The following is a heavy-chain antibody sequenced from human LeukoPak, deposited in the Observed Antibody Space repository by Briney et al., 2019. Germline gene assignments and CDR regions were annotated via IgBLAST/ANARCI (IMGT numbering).Heavy chain of an antibody. D-gene: IGHD3-22*01. J-gene: IGHJ3*02. CDR3: ARGMPRIVVASKIVGALDI. CDR2: ISSSSSYI. V-gene: IGHV3-21*01. Sequence: RGSLRLSCAVYAPTLSSYSINCVRQAPGKGLEWVSSISSSSSYIYYADSVKGRFTISRDNAKNSLYLQMNSLRAEDTAVYYCARGMPRIVVASKIVGALDIWGQGTMVTVSS. CDR1: APTLSSYS.